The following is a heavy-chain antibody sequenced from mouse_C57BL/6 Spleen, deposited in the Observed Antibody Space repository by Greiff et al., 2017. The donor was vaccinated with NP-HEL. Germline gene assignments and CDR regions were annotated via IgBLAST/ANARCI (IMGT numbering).Heavy chain of an antibody. J-gene: IGHJ2*01. CDR2: IYPRSGNT. CDR3: AIYYGNYGYFDY. CDR1: GYTFTSYG. V-gene: IGHV1-81*01. D-gene: IGHD2-1*01. Sequence: QVQLKQSGAELVRPGASVKLSCKASGYTFTSYGISWVKQRTGQGLEWIGEIYPRSGNTYYNEKFKGKATLTADKSSSTAYMELRSLTSEDSAVYFCAIYYGNYGYFDYWGQGTTLTVSS.